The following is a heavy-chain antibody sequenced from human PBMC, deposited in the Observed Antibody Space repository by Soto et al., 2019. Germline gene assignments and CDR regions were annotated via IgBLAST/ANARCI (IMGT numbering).Heavy chain of an antibody. V-gene: IGHV3-23*01. J-gene: IGHJ4*02. CDR3: VKADTFFDY. CDR1: GFIFSSNA. CDR2: ISGSCGTT. Sequence: PGGSLRLSCAASGFIFSSNAMSWVRQAPGKGLDWVSAISGSCGTTYYADSVKGRFTISRDNSKNTLYLQMNSLRAEDTAIYYCVKADTFFDYWGQGALVTVSS.